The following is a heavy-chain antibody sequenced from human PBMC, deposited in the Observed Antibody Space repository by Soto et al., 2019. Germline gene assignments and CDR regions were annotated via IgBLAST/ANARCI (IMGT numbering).Heavy chain of an antibody. J-gene: IGHJ6*03. Sequence: PSETLSLTCTVSGGSISSSSYYWGWIRQPPGKGLEWIGSIYYSGSTYYNPSLKSRVTISVDTSKNQFSLKLSSVTAADTAVYYCARHKADVVVPAAMDYYYYYYMDVWGQGITVTVSS. V-gene: IGHV4-39*01. CDR1: GGSISSSSYY. CDR3: ARHKADVVVPAAMDYYYYYYMDV. D-gene: IGHD2-2*01. CDR2: IYYSGST.